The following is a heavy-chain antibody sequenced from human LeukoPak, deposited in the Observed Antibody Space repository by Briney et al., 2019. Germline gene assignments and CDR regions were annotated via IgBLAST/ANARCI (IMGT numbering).Heavy chain of an antibody. CDR1: GYTFTGYY. Sequence: TSVKVSCKASGYTFTGYYMHWVRQAPGQGLEWMGRINPNNGATNYAQKLQGRVTITGDTSISTAYMELSSLRSDDTAVYYCTRESGSYHGNDYWGQGTLVTVSS. CDR3: TRESGSYHGNDY. CDR2: INPNNGAT. J-gene: IGHJ4*02. D-gene: IGHD1-26*01. V-gene: IGHV1-2*06.